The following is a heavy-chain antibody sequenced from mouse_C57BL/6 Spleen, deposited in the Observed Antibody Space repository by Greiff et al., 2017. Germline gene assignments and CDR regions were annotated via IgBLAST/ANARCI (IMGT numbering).Heavy chain of an antibody. CDR3: ARDVSFDY. CDR1: GYAFRSYW. CDR2: IYPGDGDT. J-gene: IGHJ2*01. V-gene: IGHV1-80*01. Sequence: LVESGAELVKPGASVKISCKASGYAFRSYWMNWVKQRPGKGLEWIGQIYPGDGDTNYNGKFKGKATLTADKSSSTAYMQLSSLTSEDSAIYFCARDVSFDYWSQGTTRTVS.